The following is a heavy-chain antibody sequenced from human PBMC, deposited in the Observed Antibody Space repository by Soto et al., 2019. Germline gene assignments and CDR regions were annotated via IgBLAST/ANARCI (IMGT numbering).Heavy chain of an antibody. CDR1: GYRFTSYW. D-gene: IGHD3-22*01. J-gene: IGHJ5*02. Sequence: PGESLKISCRTSGYRFTSYWLAWVRQMPGKGLERMGIIFPSDSDTRYSPSFQGQVTISADRSTSTVFLQWASLKASDTAVYFCARKDKSGYFNWFDPWGQGTLVTVSS. CDR3: ARKDKSGYFNWFDP. CDR2: IFPSDSDT. V-gene: IGHV5-51*01.